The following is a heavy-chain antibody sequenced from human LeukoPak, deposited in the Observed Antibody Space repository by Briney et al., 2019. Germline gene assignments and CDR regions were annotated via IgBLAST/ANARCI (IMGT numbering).Heavy chain of an antibody. J-gene: IGHJ4*02. V-gene: IGHV3-23*01. CDR2: ISGSGGST. CDR3: AKVLYYDSSGYYAPFDY. D-gene: IGHD3-22*01. Sequence: PGGSLRLSCAASGFTFSSYAMSWVRQAPGKGLEWVSAISGSGGSTCYADSVKGRFTISRDNSKNTLYLQMNSLRAEDTAVYYCAKVLYYDSSGYYAPFDYWGQGTLVTVSS. CDR1: GFTFSSYA.